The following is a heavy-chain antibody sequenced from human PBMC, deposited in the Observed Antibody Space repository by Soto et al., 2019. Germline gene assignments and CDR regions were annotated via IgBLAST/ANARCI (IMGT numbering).Heavy chain of an antibody. Sequence: PGGSLRLSCAVSGFTLSIHASIWVRQGPGKGLEWVSGIDSDGRTFHADSVKGRFTISRDNSKNALYLQMNSLRAEDTAVYYCANGYCDHYYGMDVWCQGATVMVSS. D-gene: IGHD4-17*01. CDR3: ANGYCDHYYGMDV. V-gene: IGHV3-23*01. J-gene: IGHJ6*02. CDR1: GFTLSIHA. CDR2: IDSDGRT.